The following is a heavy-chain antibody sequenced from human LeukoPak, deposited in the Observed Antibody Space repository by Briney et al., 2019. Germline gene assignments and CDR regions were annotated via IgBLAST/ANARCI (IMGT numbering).Heavy chain of an antibody. CDR3: AMYTSGTMFDS. J-gene: IGHJ4*02. Sequence: PSQILPLTCTVSGASINIDTNYWGWVRQPPGKGLEWIGSVHSGGRTHSNPSLKTRLTMSRDTSQNQFSLQLSSLTAADTAVYFCAMYTSGTMFDSWGQGILVTVSS. D-gene: IGHD3-3*01. V-gene: IGHV4-39*07. CDR2: VHSGGRT. CDR1: GASINIDTNY.